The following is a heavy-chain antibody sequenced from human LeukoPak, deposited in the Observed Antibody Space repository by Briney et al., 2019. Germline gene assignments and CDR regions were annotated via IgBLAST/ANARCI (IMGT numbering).Heavy chain of an antibody. Sequence: PGRSLRLSCAASGFTFSSYGMHWVRQAPGKRLEWVAVISYDGSNKYYADSVKGRFTISRDNSKNTLYLQMNSLRAEDTAVYYCAKDRPRRYCSSTSCFKTYYYYGMDVWGQGTTVTVSS. V-gene: IGHV3-30*18. D-gene: IGHD2-2*01. J-gene: IGHJ6*02. CDR1: GFTFSSYG. CDR2: ISYDGSNK. CDR3: AKDRPRRYCSSTSCFKTYYYYGMDV.